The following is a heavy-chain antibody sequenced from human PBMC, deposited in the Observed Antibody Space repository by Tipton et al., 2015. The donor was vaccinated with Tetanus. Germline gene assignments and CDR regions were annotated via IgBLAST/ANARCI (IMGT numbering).Heavy chain of an antibody. D-gene: IGHD6-13*01. J-gene: IGHJ5*02. CDR3: AREVAAAEDWFDP. Sequence: QSGPEVKKPGSSVKVSCKASGGTFSSYAISWVRQAPGQGLEWMGGIIPIFGTANYAQKFQGRVTITADESTSTAYMELSSLRSGDTAVYYCAREVAAAEDWFDPWGQGTLVTVSS. CDR1: GGTFSSYA. V-gene: IGHV1-69*01. CDR2: IIPIFGTA.